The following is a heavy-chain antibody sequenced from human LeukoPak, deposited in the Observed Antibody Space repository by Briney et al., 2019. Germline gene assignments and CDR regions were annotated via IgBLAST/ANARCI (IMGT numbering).Heavy chain of an antibody. Sequence: RGESLKISCKGSGYSFTSYWIGWVRQMPGKGLEWMGIIYPGDSDTRYSPSFQGQVTISADKSISTAYLQWSSLKASDTAMYYCARLTDYCSGDNCYPYYFDYWGQGTLVTVSS. CDR3: ARLTDYCSGDNCYPYYFDY. CDR1: GYSFTSYW. J-gene: IGHJ4*02. V-gene: IGHV5-51*01. CDR2: IYPGDSDT. D-gene: IGHD2-15*01.